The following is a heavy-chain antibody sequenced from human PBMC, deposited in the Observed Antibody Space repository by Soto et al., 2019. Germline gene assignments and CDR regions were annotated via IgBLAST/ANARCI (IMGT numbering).Heavy chain of an antibody. V-gene: IGHV4-31*03. J-gene: IGHJ6*03. CDR1: GGSISSGGYY. CDR2: IYYSGST. D-gene: IGHD2-8*01. Sequence: SETLSLTCTVSGGSISSGGYYWSWIRQHPGKGLERIGYIYYSGSTYYNPSLKSRVTISVDTSKNQFSLKLSSVTAADTAVYYCARGYCTNGVCLYYYYYYMDVWGKGTTVTVSS. CDR3: ARGYCTNGVCLYYYYYYMDV.